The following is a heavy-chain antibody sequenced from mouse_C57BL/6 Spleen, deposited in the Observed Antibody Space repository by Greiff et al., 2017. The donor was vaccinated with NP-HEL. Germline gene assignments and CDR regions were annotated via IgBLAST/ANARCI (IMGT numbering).Heavy chain of an antibody. Sequence: EVQLVESGGGLVKPGGSLKLSCAASGFTFSSYTMSWVRQTPEKRLEWVATISGGGGNTYYPDSVKGRFTISRDNAKNTLYLQMSSLRSEDTALYYCARTKDYYGSSPGFAYWGQGTLVTVSA. V-gene: IGHV5-9*01. CDR1: GFTFSSYT. CDR3: ARTKDYYGSSPGFAY. CDR2: ISGGGGNT. J-gene: IGHJ3*01. D-gene: IGHD1-1*01.